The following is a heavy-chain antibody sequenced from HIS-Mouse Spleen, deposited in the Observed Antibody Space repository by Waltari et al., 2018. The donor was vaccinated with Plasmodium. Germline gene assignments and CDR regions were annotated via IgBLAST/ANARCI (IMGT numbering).Heavy chain of an antibody. CDR1: GFTFSSYA. CDR2: ISYDGSNK. D-gene: IGHD3-10*01. V-gene: IGHV3-30-3*01. Sequence: QVQLVESGGGVVQPGRSLRLSCAACGFTFSSYAMHWVRHAPGKGLEWVAVISYDGSNKYYADSVKGRFTISRDNSKNTLYLQMNSLRAEDTAVYYCAREAGSGGLYYFDYWGQGTLVTVSS. CDR3: AREAGSGGLYYFDY. J-gene: IGHJ4*02.